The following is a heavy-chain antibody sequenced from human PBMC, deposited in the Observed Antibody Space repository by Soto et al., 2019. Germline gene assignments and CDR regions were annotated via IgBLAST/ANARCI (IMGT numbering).Heavy chain of an antibody. Sequence: QVQLQESGPGLVQPSQTLSLTCTVSGGSISSGGYYWSWIRQHPGTGLEWIGHLSYSGSTYYNTSIKNRFTISVDTSRIQFSLIVNSVTAADTAVYYCARGVLHWGQGTLVTVSS. CDR3: ARGVLH. V-gene: IGHV4-31*03. J-gene: IGHJ4*01. CDR2: LSYSGST. CDR1: GGSISSGGYY.